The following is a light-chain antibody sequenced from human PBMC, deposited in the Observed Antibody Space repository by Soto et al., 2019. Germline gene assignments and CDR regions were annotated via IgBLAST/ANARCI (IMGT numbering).Light chain of an antibody. V-gene: IGLV2-8*01. Sequence: QSALTQPPSASGSPGQSVTISCTGTRSDVGDYNYVSWYQQHPGKGPKLLIYEVTKRPSGVPDRFSGSKSANTASLTVSGLQAEDEADYYCSSYAGSDNFEVFGGGTKLTVL. CDR1: RSDVGDYNY. CDR3: SSYAGSDNFEV. J-gene: IGLJ2*01. CDR2: EVT.